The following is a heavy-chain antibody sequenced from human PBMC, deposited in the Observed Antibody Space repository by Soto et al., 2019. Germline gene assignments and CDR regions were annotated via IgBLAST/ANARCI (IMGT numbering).Heavy chain of an antibody. CDR3: ARLRVPNYYFDL. CDR1: GGSISSSSYY. Sequence: PSETLSLTCTVSGGSISSSSYYWGWIRQPPGKGLEWIGNIYYIENIFYNASLKSRVTISVDASKNQFSLKLSSVTAADTAVYYCARLRVPNYYFDLWGQGTLVTVSS. V-gene: IGHV4-39*01. CDR2: IYYIENI. J-gene: IGHJ4*02.